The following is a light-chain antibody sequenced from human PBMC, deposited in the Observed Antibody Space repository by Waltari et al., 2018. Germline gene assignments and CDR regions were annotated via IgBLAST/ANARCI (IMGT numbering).Light chain of an antibody. V-gene: IGLV2-14*01. CDR3: SSYTSIIPPFL. Sequence: QSALTQPASVSGSPGQSIIISCTRSSSDLGGYSFVSWYQQHPGKAPNLMIYDVSHRPSGVSNRFSGSKSGNTASLTISGLQPEDEADHYCSSYTSIIPPFLFGTGTKVTVL. J-gene: IGLJ1*01. CDR2: DVS. CDR1: SSDLGGYSF.